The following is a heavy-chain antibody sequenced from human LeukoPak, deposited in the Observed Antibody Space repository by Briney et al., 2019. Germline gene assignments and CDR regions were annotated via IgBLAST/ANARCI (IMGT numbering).Heavy chain of an antibody. Sequence: ASVKVSCKASGYTFTSYYMHWVRQAPGQGLEWMGIINPSGGSTSYAQKFQGRVTMTRDTSTSTVYMELSSLRSEDTAVYYCAKDARRSSGWYFFDHWGQGTLVTVSS. D-gene: IGHD6-19*01. V-gene: IGHV1-46*01. CDR1: GYTFTSYY. CDR2: INPSGGST. J-gene: IGHJ4*02. CDR3: AKDARRSSGWYFFDH.